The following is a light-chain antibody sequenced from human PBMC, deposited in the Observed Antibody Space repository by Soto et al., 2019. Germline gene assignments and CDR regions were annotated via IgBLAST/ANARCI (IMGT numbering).Light chain of an antibody. CDR1: QNLLHIDGYNY. Sequence: IVVTQSPLSLSVTPGEPASISCRSSQNLLHIDGYNYLDWYLQKPGQSPQLLIFLGSYRASGVPDRFSGSGSGTDFTLRISRVEAEDVGVYYCMQAVYTRTFGPGTKVEIK. CDR3: MQAVYTRT. V-gene: IGKV2-28*01. CDR2: LGS. J-gene: IGKJ1*01.